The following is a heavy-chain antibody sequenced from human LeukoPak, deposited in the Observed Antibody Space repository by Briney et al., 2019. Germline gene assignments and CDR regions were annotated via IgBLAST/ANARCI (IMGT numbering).Heavy chain of an antibody. V-gene: IGHV1-2*02. CDR2: INPNSGGT. D-gene: IGHD5-12*01. Sequence: GASVTVSCTASGYTFTGYYVHWVRQAPGQGLEWMGWINPNSGGTNYAQKFQGRVTMTRDTSISTAYMELSRLRSDDTAVYYCARDEGGYDYVDYWGQGTLVTVSS. CDR1: GYTFTGYY. J-gene: IGHJ4*02. CDR3: ARDEGGYDYVDY.